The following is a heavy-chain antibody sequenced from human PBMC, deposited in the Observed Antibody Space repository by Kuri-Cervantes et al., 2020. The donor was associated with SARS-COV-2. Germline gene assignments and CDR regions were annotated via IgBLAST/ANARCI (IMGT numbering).Heavy chain of an antibody. CDR1: GFTFYNAW. J-gene: IGHJ3*02. CDR2: IKSKTDGGTT. Sequence: GGSLRLSCAASGFTFYNAWMSWVRQAPGKGLEWVGRIKSKTDGGTTDYAAPVKGRFTISRDDSKNTLYLQMNSLKTEDTAVYYCTRPLTGLDDAFDIWGQGTMVTVSS. D-gene: IGHD7-27*01. CDR3: TRPLTGLDDAFDI. V-gene: IGHV3-15*01.